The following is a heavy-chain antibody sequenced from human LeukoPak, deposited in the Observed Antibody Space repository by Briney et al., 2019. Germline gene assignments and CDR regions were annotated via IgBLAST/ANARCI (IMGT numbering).Heavy chain of an antibody. V-gene: IGHV4-34*01. CDR2: INHSGST. CDR3: ARLRQQLGYFIRFAY. Sequence: PSETLSLTRAVYGGSFSGYYWSWIRHPPGKGLEWISVINHSGSTNYNPSLKSRVTISVDTSKTQFSLKLSSVTAADTAVYYCARLRQQLGYFIRFAYWGQGTLVTVSS. J-gene: IGHJ4*02. D-gene: IGHD6-13*01. CDR1: GGSFSGYY.